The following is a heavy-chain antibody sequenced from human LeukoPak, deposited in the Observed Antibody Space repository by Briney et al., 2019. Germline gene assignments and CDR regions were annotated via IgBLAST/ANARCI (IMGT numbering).Heavy chain of an antibody. CDR3: AGVRLGSSGFSEYFEH. Sequence: PSETLSLTCAVPGGSISNNWWTWVRQPPGKGLEWIGEISQSARTNYNPSLKSRVTMSIDKSRNQFSLRMSSVTAADTAVYYCAGVRLGSSGFSEYFEHWGQGTLVTVSS. CDR1: GGSISNNW. J-gene: IGHJ1*01. V-gene: IGHV4-4*02. CDR2: ISQSART. D-gene: IGHD3-22*01.